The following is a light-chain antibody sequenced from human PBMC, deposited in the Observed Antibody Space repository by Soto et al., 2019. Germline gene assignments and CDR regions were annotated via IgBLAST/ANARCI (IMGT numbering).Light chain of an antibody. CDR1: QDIAIY. J-gene: IGKJ5*01. V-gene: IGKV1-33*01. CDR2: AAS. Sequence: IQLTHSQTPLSASVGDRVTITCRASQDIAIYLAWYQQKPGEAPKLLIYAASDLETGVPSRFSGSGSGTGFTFTISSLQPEDFATYYCQQYESLPLTFGQGGRLAIK. CDR3: QQYESLPLT.